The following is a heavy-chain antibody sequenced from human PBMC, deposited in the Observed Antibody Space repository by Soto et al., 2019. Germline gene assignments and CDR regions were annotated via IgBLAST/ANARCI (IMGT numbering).Heavy chain of an antibody. V-gene: IGHV4-31*03. CDR3: ARSLRGVMFDY. Sequence: QVQLQESGPRLVKPSQTLSLTCSVSGGSIISGGYYWGWIRQHPGKGLEWIGYIYYSGSAFYNPSLKSRLTRSVDTSKSLFALTLSSVTAADTAVYYCARSLRGVMFDYWGQGTLVTVSS. CDR2: IYYSGSA. J-gene: IGHJ4*02. CDR1: GGSIISGGYY. D-gene: IGHD3-10*01.